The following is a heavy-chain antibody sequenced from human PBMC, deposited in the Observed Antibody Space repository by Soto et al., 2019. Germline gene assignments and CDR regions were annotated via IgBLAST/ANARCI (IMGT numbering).Heavy chain of an antibody. J-gene: IGHJ6*02. D-gene: IGHD3-3*01. CDR1: GFIFSDYY. Sequence: QVQLVESGGGLVKPGGSLRLSCAASGFIFSDYYMTWIRQAPGKGLEWLSCSSTRDRITYYADSVKDRFVVSKDNAKNLVYLQMNSLRAEDTAVYFCARAWKIEKFGVISMSKGLDVWGQGTTVTVSS. CDR3: ARAWKIEKFGVISMSKGLDV. CDR2: SSTRDRIT. V-gene: IGHV3-11*01.